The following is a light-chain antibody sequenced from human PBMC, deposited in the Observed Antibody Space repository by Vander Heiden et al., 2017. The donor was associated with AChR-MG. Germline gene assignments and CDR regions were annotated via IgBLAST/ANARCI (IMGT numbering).Light chain of an antibody. CDR3: AAWDVSLNAVL. CDR2: SKN. V-gene: IGLV1-44*01. Sequence: QSVLTQPPPASGTPGQDVTLSSSGSSSNIGGNTVSWYHQFPGTAPKLLIYSKNQRPSGVPDRFSGSKSGTSASLAISGLQSEDEADYYCAAWDVSLNAVLFGGGTKLTVL. J-gene: IGLJ2*01. CDR1: SSNIGGNT.